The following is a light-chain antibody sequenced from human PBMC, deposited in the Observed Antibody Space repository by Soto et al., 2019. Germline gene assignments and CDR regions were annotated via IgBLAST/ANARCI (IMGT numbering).Light chain of an antibody. CDR1: QSVRSY. CDR2: DIS. J-gene: IGKJ4*01. CDR3: QQRSSWPLT. Sequence: EIVLTQSPATLSLSPGERATLSCTASQSVRSYLAWYQHKPGQVPRLLISDISNRATGIPARFSGSGSGTDFTLTISSLEPEDCAVYYCQQRSSWPLTFGGGTKVEIK. V-gene: IGKV3-11*01.